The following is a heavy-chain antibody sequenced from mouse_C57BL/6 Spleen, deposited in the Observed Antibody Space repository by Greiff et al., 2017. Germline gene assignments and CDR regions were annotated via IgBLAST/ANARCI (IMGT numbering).Heavy chain of an antibody. CDR1: GFTFSSYT. Sequence: EVQLVESGGGLVKPGGSLKLSCAASGFTFSSYTMSWVRQTPEKRLEWVATISGGGGNTSYPDSVQGRFTISRDNAKNTLYLQMSIRRSEDTALYYCARLDCGRDDMDYWGQGTSVTVAS. J-gene: IGHJ4*01. V-gene: IGHV5-9*01. CDR3: ARLDCGRDDMDY. CDR2: ISGGGGNT. D-gene: IGHD2-4*01.